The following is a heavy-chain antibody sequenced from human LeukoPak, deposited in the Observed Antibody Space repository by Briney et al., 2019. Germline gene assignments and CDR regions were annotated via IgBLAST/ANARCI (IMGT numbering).Heavy chain of an antibody. CDR3: AVSLGNYFDY. V-gene: IGHV3-30*02. CDR1: GFTFSSYG. J-gene: IGHJ4*02. D-gene: IGHD2/OR15-2a*01. CDR2: IRYDGSNK. Sequence: GGSLRLSCAASGFTFSSYGMHWVRQAPGKRLEWVAFIRYDGSNKYYADSVKGRFTISRDNSKNTLYLQMNSLRAEDTAVYYCAVSLGNYFDYWGQGTLVTVSS.